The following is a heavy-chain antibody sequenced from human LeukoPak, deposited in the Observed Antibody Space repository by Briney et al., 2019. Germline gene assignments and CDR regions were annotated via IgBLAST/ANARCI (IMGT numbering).Heavy chain of an antibody. CDR1: GGSISSSSYY. D-gene: IGHD6-13*01. CDR2: IYYSGST. CDR3: ARGGAGSSSSDY. J-gene: IGHJ4*02. Sequence: SETLSLTCTVSGGSISSSSYYWGWIRQPPGKGLEWIGSIYYSGSTYYNPSLKSRVTISVDTSKSQFSLKLSSVTAADTAVYYCARGGAGSSSSDYWGQGTLVTVSS. V-gene: IGHV4-39*07.